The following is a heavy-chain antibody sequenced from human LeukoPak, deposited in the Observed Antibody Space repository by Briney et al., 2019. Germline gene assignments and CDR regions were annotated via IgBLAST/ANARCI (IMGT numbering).Heavy chain of an antibody. D-gene: IGHD6-19*01. Sequence: GGSLRLSCAASGFTFSSYEMNWVRQAPGKGLEWVSYISSSGSTIYYADSVKGRFTISRDNAKNSLYLQMNSLRAEDTAVYYCAREPQWLVRSDAFDIWGQGTMVTVSS. CDR2: ISSSGSTI. CDR3: AREPQWLVRSDAFDI. CDR1: GFTFSSYE. J-gene: IGHJ3*02. V-gene: IGHV3-48*03.